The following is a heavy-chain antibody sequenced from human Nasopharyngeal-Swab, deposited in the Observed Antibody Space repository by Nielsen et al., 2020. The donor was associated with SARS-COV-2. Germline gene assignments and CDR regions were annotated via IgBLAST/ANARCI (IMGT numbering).Heavy chain of an antibody. Sequence: GESLKISCGASGFTFSSYNMNWVRQAPGKGLEWVSYISSSSSSIYYADSVKGRFTISRDNAKNSLYLQMDSLRDEDTAVYYCASCAGYSGYNCFDYWGQGTLVTVSS. J-gene: IGHJ4*02. CDR3: ASCAGYSGYNCFDY. CDR2: ISSSSSSI. CDR1: GFTFSSYN. V-gene: IGHV3-48*02. D-gene: IGHD5-12*01.